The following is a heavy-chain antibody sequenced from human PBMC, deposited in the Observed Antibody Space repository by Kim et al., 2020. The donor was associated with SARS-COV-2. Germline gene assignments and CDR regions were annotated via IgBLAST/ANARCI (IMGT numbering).Heavy chain of an antibody. CDR1: GFTFSSYW. Sequence: GGSLRLSCAASGFTFSSYWMSWVRQAPGKGLEWVANIKQDGSEKYYVDSVKGRFTISRDNAKNSLYLQMNSLRAEDTAVYYCARDRVVPAARGGDNWFDPWGQGTLVTVSS. D-gene: IGHD2-2*01. CDR3: ARDRVVPAARGGDNWFDP. V-gene: IGHV3-7*01. CDR2: IKQDGSEK. J-gene: IGHJ5*02.